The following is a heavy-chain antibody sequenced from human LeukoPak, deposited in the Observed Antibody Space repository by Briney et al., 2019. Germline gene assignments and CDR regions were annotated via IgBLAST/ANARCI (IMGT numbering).Heavy chain of an antibody. CDR3: VRDYQFDY. J-gene: IGHJ4*02. V-gene: IGHV3-48*02. Sequence: GGSLRLSCAASGFTFSSYWMSWVRRAPGKGLEWISYIGTSSTIIYNADSVQGRFTISRDNARNSLYLQMNSLRDEDTAVYFCVRDYQFDYWGQGTLVTVSS. CDR1: GFTFSSYW. D-gene: IGHD2-2*01. CDR2: IGTSSTII.